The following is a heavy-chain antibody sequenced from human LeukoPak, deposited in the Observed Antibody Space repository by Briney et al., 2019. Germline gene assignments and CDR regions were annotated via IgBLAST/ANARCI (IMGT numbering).Heavy chain of an antibody. J-gene: IGHJ4*02. CDR2: MNPNSGNT. V-gene: IGHV1-8*01. D-gene: IGHD2-2*01. CDR3: ARIPLRYCSSTSCFKPFDY. Sequence: ASVKVSCKASGYTFTRNGINWVRQATGQGLEWMGWMNPNSGNTGYAQKFQGRVTMTRNTSISTAYMELSSLRSEDTAVYYCARIPLRYCSSTSCFKPFDYWGQGTLVTVSS. CDR1: GYTFTRNG.